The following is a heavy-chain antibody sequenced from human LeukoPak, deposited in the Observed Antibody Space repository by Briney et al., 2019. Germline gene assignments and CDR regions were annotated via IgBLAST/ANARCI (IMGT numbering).Heavy chain of an antibody. CDR2: INHSGST. J-gene: IGHJ4*02. CDR3: ARRAALGTLDY. V-gene: IGHV4-34*01. D-gene: IGHD7-27*01. Sequence: PSETLSLTCAVYGGSFSGYYWSWIRQPPGKGLEWIGEINHSGSTNYNPSLKSRVTISVDTSKNQLSLKLSSVTAADTAVYYCARRAALGTLDYWGQGTLVTVSS. CDR1: GGSFSGYY.